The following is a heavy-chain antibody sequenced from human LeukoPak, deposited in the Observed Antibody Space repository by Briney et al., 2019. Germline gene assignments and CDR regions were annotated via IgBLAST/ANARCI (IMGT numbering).Heavy chain of an antibody. J-gene: IGHJ1*01. Sequence: GASVKVSCKASGYTFTSYGISWARQAPGQGLEWMGWISAYNGNTNYAQKLQGRVTMTTDTSTSTAYMELRSLRSDDTAVYYCARDWQWLADLYFQHWGQGTLVTVSS. D-gene: IGHD6-19*01. CDR1: GYTFTSYG. CDR3: ARDWQWLADLYFQH. CDR2: ISAYNGNT. V-gene: IGHV1-18*01.